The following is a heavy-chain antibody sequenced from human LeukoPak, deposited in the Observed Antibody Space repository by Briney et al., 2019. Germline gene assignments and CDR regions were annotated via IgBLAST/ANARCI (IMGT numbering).Heavy chain of an antibody. Sequence: SETLSLTCTVSGGSISSGGYYWSWIRQHPGKGLEWIGCIYYSGSTYYNPSLKSRVTISVDTSKNQFSLKLSSVTAADTAVYYCARTRQTATVTTLGYYMDVWGKGTTVTVSS. J-gene: IGHJ6*03. CDR1: GGSISSGGYY. D-gene: IGHD4-17*01. CDR3: ARTRQTATVTTLGYYMDV. CDR2: IYYSGST. V-gene: IGHV4-31*03.